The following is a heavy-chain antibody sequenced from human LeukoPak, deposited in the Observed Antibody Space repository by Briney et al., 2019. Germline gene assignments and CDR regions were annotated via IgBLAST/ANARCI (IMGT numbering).Heavy chain of an antibody. CDR2: ISWDGGST. J-gene: IGHJ4*02. Sequence: PGGSLRLSCAASGFTFDDYTMHWVRQAPGKGLEWVSLISWDGGSTYYADSVKGRFTISRDNSKDTLYLQMNSLRAEDTAVYYCAKVDGDYPFDYWGQGTLVTVSS. D-gene: IGHD4-17*01. CDR3: AKVDGDYPFDY. CDR1: GFTFDDYT. V-gene: IGHV3-43*01.